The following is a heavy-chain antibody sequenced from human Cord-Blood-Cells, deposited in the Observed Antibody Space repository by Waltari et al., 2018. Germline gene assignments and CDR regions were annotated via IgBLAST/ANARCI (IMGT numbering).Heavy chain of an antibody. V-gene: IGHV4-39*01. CDR1: GGSISSSRYY. Sequence: QLQLKVSGPGLVQPSETLSPTCTVSGGSISSSRYYRGCIHQPPGKGLEGLGSIYYSGSTYYNPSLKSRVTISVDTSKNQFSLKLSSVTAADTAVYYCAIGAVAGTVFDYWVHGTLVTVSS. J-gene: IGHJ4*01. CDR3: AIGAVAGTVFDY. CDR2: IYYSGST. D-gene: IGHD6-19*01.